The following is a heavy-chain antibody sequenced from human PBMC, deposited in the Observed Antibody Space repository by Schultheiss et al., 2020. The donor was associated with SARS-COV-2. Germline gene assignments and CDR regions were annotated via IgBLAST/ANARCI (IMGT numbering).Heavy chain of an antibody. Sequence: ASVKVSCKASGYTFTSYGISWVRQAPGQGLEWMGWISAYNGNTNYAQKLQGRVTMTTDTSTSTAYMELRSLRSDDTAVYYCARDVVNNWNYFHRAYYYYYGMDVWGQGTTVTVSS. D-gene: IGHD1-7*01. CDR2: ISAYNGNT. CDR3: ARDVVNNWNYFHRAYYYYYGMDV. CDR1: GYTFTSYG. V-gene: IGHV1-18*01. J-gene: IGHJ6*02.